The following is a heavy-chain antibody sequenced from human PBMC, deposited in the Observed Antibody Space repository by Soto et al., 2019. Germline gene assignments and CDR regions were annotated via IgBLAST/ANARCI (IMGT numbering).Heavy chain of an antibody. D-gene: IGHD2-8*01. J-gene: IGHJ6*02. Sequence: QGHLVQSGAEVKKPGASVKVSCKTSAYTFTRYGISWVRQAPGQGLEWMGWISGYNGDTNYAKNLQDRVTMTIDTSTTTAYMELRSLTSDDTAVYYCAKNGQPPYYYYGLDVWGQGTTVTVSS. CDR2: ISGYNGDT. V-gene: IGHV1-18*01. CDR3: AKNGQPPYYYYGLDV. CDR1: AYTFTRYG.